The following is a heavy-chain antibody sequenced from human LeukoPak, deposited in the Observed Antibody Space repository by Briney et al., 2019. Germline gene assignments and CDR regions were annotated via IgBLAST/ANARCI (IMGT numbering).Heavy chain of an antibody. CDR1: GYSFTSYW. V-gene: IGHV5-51*01. CDR3: ARDPHCSSSNCFNF. Sequence: GESLKISCKGPGYSFTSYWIGWVRQMPGKGLEWMGIIYPGDSDTRYSPSFQGQVTISADKSTSTAYLQWSSLKASDTAMYYCARDPHCSSSNCFNFWGQGTLVTVSS. J-gene: IGHJ4*02. D-gene: IGHD2-2*01. CDR2: IYPGDSDT.